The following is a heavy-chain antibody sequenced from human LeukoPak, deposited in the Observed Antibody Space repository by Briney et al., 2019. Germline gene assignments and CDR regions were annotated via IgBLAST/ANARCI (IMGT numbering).Heavy chain of an antibody. CDR1: GGTFSSYA. Sequence: GASVKVSCKASGGTFSSYAISWVRQAPGQGLEWMGRIIPILGIANYAQKFQGRVTMTEDTSTDTAYMELSSLRSEDTAVYYCATLNGWFDPWGQGTLVTVSS. D-gene: IGHD1-1*01. J-gene: IGHJ5*02. CDR3: ATLNGWFDP. CDR2: IIPILGIA. V-gene: IGHV1-69*04.